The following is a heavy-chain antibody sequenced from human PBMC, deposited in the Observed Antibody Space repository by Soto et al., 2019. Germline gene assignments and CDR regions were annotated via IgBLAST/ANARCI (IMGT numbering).Heavy chain of an antibody. Sequence: QVQLVQSGAEVKKPGSSVKVSCKASGGTFSSYTISWVRQAPGQGLEWMGRIIPILGIANYAQKFQGRVTITADKSTSTAYMELSSLRSEGTAVYYCARDHFVGSGGSCYLDYFDYWGQGTLVTVSS. CDR2: IIPILGIA. D-gene: IGHD2-15*01. CDR1: GGTFSSYT. V-gene: IGHV1-69*08. J-gene: IGHJ4*02. CDR3: ARDHFVGSGGSCYLDYFDY.